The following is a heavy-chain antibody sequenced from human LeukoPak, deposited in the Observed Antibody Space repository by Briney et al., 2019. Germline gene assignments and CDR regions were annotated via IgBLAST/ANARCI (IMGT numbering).Heavy chain of an antibody. J-gene: IGHJ6*03. Sequence: GASVKLSCKSSGYTFTSYHMHWVRQAPGQGLEWMGIINPSGGTTNYAQKFQGRVTITADKSTSTAYMELSSLRSEDTAVYYCARKDTAMVDYYYYMDVWGKGTTVTVSS. CDR2: INPSGGTT. CDR1: GYTFTSYH. V-gene: IGHV1-46*01. D-gene: IGHD5-18*01. CDR3: ARKDTAMVDYYYYMDV.